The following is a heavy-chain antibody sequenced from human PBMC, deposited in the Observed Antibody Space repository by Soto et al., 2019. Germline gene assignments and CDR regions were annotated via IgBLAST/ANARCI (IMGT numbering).Heavy chain of an antibody. CDR1: GFTFSSYA. Sequence: EVQLLESGGGLVQPGGSLRLSCAASGFTFSSYAMSWVRQAPGKGLEWVSAISGSGGSTDYADSVKGRFTISRDNSKNTLYLQMNSLRAEDTAVYYCAKDLYGDYGFDYWGQGTLVTVSS. CDR2: ISGSGGST. D-gene: IGHD4-17*01. V-gene: IGHV3-23*01. J-gene: IGHJ4*02. CDR3: AKDLYGDYGFDY.